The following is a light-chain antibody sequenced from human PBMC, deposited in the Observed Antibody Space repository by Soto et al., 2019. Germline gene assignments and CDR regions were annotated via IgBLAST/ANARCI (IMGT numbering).Light chain of an antibody. CDR3: ATWNDGVFV. V-gene: IGLV1-44*01. CDR1: TSNIGRST. J-gene: IGLJ1*01. Sequence: QSVLTQPPSASGTPGQRVTISCSGSTSNIGRSTVSWYQQFPGAAPNLLIYSNSQRPVGVPVRFSGSKSDTSASLAISGLQSEDEADYYCATWNDGVFVFGIGTKLTVL. CDR2: SNS.